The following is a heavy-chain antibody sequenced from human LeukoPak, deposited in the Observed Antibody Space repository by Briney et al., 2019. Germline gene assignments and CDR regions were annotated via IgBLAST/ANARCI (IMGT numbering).Heavy chain of an antibody. J-gene: IGHJ4*02. V-gene: IGHV1-18*01. CDR1: GYTFTNYG. D-gene: IGHD5-24*01. Sequence: ASVKVSCKTSGYTFTNYGINWVRQAPGQGLEWMGWISAYNGNTNYAQRFQGRVTMTTDTSTSTAYMDLRSLRSDDTAVYYCARDPRTEDGYNLRGFDYWGQGNLVTVSS. CDR3: ARDPRTEDGYNLRGFDY. CDR2: ISAYNGNT.